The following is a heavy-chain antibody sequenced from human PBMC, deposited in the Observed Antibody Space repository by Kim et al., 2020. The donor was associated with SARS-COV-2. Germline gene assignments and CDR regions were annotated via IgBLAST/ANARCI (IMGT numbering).Heavy chain of an antibody. CDR3: ARDITGSCSVDY. D-gene: IGHD1-26*01. Sequence: GGSLRLSCAASGFTFSRHAMHWVRQAPGKGLEWVAIVLSDGGSKYYADSVKGRFTISRDNSKNTLYLQLNSLRTDDTAVYYCARDITGSCSVDYWGRGTLVTVSS. CDR2: VLSDGGSK. CDR1: GFTFSRHA. J-gene: IGHJ4*02. V-gene: IGHV3-30*04.